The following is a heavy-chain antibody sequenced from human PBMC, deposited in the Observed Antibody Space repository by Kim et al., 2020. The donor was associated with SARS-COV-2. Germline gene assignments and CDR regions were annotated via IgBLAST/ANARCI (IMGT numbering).Heavy chain of an antibody. V-gene: IGHV4-34*01. J-gene: IGHJ4*02. CDR3: ARGHGYSYGYGAY. CDR2: INHSGST. D-gene: IGHD5-18*01. Sequence: SETLSLTCAVYGGSFSGYYWSWIRQPPGKGLEWIGEINHSGSTNYNPSLKSRVTISVDTSKNQFSLKLSSVTAADTAVYYCARGHGYSYGYGAYWGQGTL. CDR1: GGSFSGYY.